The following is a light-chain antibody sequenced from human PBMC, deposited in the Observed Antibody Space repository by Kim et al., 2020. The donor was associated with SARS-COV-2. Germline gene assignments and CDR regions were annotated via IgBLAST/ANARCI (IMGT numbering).Light chain of an antibody. CDR3: QHHNNWPPYT. CDR2: SAS. J-gene: IGKJ2*01. V-gene: IGKV3-15*01. CDR1: QTVVSH. Sequence: SPGESSALPCRASQTVVSHLAWYQQKPGQAPRLLIYSASTRATGIPPRFRGSGSGTEFTLTISSLQSEDSAIYYCQHHNNWPPYTFGQGTKLEI.